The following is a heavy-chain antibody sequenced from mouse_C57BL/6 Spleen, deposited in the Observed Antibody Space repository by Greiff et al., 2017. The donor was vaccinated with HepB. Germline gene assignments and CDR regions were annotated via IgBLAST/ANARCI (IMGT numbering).Heavy chain of an antibody. CDR1: GFTFSSYG. CDR2: ISSGGSYT. Sequence: EVHLVESGGDLVKPGGSLKLSCAASGFTFSSYGMSWVRQTPDKRLEWVATISSGGSYTYYPDSVKGRFTISRDNAKNTLYLQMSSLKSEDTAMYYCARHPKGYFDYWGQGTTLTVSS. J-gene: IGHJ2*01. V-gene: IGHV5-6*01. CDR3: ARHPKGYFDY.